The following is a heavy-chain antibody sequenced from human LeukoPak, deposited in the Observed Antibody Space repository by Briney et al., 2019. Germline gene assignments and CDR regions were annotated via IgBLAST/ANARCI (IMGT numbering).Heavy chain of an antibody. CDR1: GFTFSSYG. V-gene: IGHV3-30*18. CDR2: ISYDGSNK. D-gene: IGHD1-26*01. Sequence: PGGSLRLSCAASGFTFSSYGMHWVRQAPGKGLEWVAVISYDGSNKYYADSVKGRFTISRDNSKNTLYLQMNSLRAEDTAVYYCAKDFSGSYGPRWFDPWGQGTLVTVSS. J-gene: IGHJ5*02. CDR3: AKDFSGSYGPRWFDP.